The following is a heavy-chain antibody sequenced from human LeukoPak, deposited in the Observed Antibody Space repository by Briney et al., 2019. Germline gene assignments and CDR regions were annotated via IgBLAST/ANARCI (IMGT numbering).Heavy chain of an antibody. V-gene: IGHV4-34*01. J-gene: IGHJ4*02. CDR2: INHSGST. Sequence: SETLSLTCAVYSGSFSGYYWSWIRQPPGKGLEWIGEINHSGSTNYNPSLKSRVTISVDTSKNQFSLKLSSVTAADTAVYYCARVGTYSYGYDADYWGQGTLVTVSS. CDR3: ARVGTYSYGYDADY. CDR1: SGSFSGYY. D-gene: IGHD5-18*01.